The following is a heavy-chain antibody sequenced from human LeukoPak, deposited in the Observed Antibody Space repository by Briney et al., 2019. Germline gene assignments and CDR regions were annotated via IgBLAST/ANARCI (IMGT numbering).Heavy chain of an antibody. CDR1: GFTFSSYG. V-gene: IGHV3-30*18. CDR2: ISYDGSNK. CDR3: AKGSGYYYYYYGMDV. D-gene: IGHD3-22*01. J-gene: IGHJ6*02. Sequence: GGSLRLSCAASGFTFSSYGMHWVRQAPGKGLEWVAVISYDGSNKYYADSVKGRFTISRDNSKNTLYLQMNSPRAEDTAVYYCAKGSGYYYYYYGMDVWGQGTTVTVSS.